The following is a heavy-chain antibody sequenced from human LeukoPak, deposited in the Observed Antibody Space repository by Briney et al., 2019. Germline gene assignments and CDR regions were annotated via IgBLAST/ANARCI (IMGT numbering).Heavy chain of an antibody. CDR3: ARGTYSGSYAPFDY. CDR1: GGSISSYY. CDR2: IYYSGST. Sequence: PSETLSLTCTVSGGSISSYYWGWIRQPPGKGLEWIGYIYYSGSTNYNPSLKGRVTISVDTSKNQFSLKLSSVTAADTAVYYCARGTYSGSYAPFDYWGQGTLVTVSS. V-gene: IGHV4-59*01. J-gene: IGHJ4*02. D-gene: IGHD1-26*01.